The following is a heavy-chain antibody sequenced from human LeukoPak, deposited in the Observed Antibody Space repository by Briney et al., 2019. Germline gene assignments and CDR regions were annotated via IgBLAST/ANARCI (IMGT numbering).Heavy chain of an antibody. CDR2: INHSGST. CDR1: GGSFSGYY. CDR3: ATPQAYCGGDCYSPFDY. J-gene: IGHJ4*02. V-gene: IGHV4-34*01. D-gene: IGHD2-21*02. Sequence: SETLSLTCAVYGGSFSGYYWSWIRQPPGKGLEWIAEINHSGSTNYNPSLKSRVTISVDTSKNQFSLKLNSVTAADTAVYYCATPQAYCGGDCYSPFDYWGQGTLVTVSS.